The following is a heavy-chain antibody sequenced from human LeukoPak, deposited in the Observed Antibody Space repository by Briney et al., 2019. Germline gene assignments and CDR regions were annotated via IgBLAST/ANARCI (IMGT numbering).Heavy chain of an antibody. J-gene: IGHJ6*03. CDR3: ARGSRDGYNYRRRYDYYYMDV. V-gene: IGHV4-59*01. CDR2: IYYSGST. D-gene: IGHD5-24*01. CDR1: GGSISSYY. Sequence: SETLSLTCTVSGGSISSYYWSWIRQPPGKGLEWVGYIYYSGSTNYNPSLKSRVTISVDTSKNQFSLKLSSVTAADTAVYYCARGSRDGYNYRRRYDYYYMDVWGKGTTVTVSS.